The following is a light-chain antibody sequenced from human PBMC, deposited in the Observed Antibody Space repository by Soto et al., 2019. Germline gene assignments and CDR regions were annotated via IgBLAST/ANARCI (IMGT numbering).Light chain of an antibody. V-gene: IGKV1-39*01. J-gene: IGKJ1*01. CDR3: LQSWSTPWT. CDR2: AAS. CDR1: ETISSY. Sequence: DIQMAQSPSSLSASVGDRVTITCRASETISSYLNWYQAKPGRAPKLLIYAASNLQSGVPSRFGGSGSGTDFTLTISSLQPEDCATYYCLQSWSTPWTFGQGTKVEIK.